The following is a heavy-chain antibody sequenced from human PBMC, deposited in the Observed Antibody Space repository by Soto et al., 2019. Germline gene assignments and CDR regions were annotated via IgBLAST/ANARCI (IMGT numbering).Heavy chain of an antibody. V-gene: IGHV1-69*13. Sequence: SVKVSCKASGGTFSSYAISWVRQAPGQGLEWMGGVIPIFGTANYAQKFQGRVTITADESTSTAYMELSSLRSEDTAVYYCARVMSRRHGMDVWGKGTTGTVSS. CDR2: VIPIFGTA. CDR3: ARVMSRRHGMDV. D-gene: IGHD3-16*01. J-gene: IGHJ6*04. CDR1: GGTFSSYA.